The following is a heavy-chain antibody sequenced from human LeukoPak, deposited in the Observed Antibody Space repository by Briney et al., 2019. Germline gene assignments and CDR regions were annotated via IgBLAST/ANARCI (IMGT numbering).Heavy chain of an antibody. D-gene: IGHD6-19*01. CDR3: ARGKGSSGWYEVDY. J-gene: IGHJ4*02. Sequence: GGSLRLSCAASGFTFNNYEMNWVRQAPGKGLEWVSYISSSGSTIYYTDSVKGRFTVSRDNAKNSLYLQMNSLRAEDTAVYYCARGKGSSGWYEVDYWGQGTLVTVSS. V-gene: IGHV3-48*03. CDR2: ISSSGSTI. CDR1: GFTFNNYE.